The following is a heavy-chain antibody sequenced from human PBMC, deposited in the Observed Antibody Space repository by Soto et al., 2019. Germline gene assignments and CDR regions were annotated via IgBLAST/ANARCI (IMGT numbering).Heavy chain of an antibody. Sequence: PGGSLRLSCAASGFTFSSYSMNWVRQAPGKGLEWVSSISSSSSYIYYADSVKGRFTISRDNAKNSLYLQMNSLRAEDTAVYYCARDQGAARPLRSDLDYWGQGTLVTVSS. D-gene: IGHD6-6*01. CDR3: ARDQGAARPLRSDLDY. CDR1: GFTFSSYS. J-gene: IGHJ4*02. CDR2: ISSSSSYI. V-gene: IGHV3-21*01.